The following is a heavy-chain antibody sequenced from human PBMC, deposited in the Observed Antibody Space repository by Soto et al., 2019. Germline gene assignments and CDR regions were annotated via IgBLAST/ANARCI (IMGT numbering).Heavy chain of an antibody. CDR1: GGSISSGGYS. J-gene: IGHJ4*02. CDR3: ARAAMVRGVITYFDY. D-gene: IGHD3-10*01. V-gene: IGHV4-30-2*01. Sequence: PSETLSLTCAVSGGSISSGGYSWSWIRHPPGKGLEWIGYIYHSGSTYYNPSLKSRVTISVDRSKNQFSLKLSSVTAADTVVYYCARAAMVRGVITYFDYWGKGTLVTVSS. CDR2: IYHSGST.